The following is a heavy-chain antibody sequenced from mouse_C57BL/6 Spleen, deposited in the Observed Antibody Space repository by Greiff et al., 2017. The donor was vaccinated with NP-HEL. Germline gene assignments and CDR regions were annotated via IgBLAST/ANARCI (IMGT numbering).Heavy chain of an antibody. Sequence: QVTLKESGPGILQPSQTLSLTCSFSGFSLSTFGMGVGWIRQPSGKGLEWLAHIWWDDDKYYNPALKSRLTISKDTSKNQVILKIANVDTADTATYFCARIAPIDYGSSYWYFDVWGTGTTVTVSS. J-gene: IGHJ1*03. V-gene: IGHV8-8*01. D-gene: IGHD1-1*01. CDR3: ARIAPIDYGSSYWYFDV. CDR1: GFSLSTFGMG. CDR2: IWWDDDK.